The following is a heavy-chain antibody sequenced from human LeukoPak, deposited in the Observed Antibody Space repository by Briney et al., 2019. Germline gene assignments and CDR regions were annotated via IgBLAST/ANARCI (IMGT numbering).Heavy chain of an antibody. CDR2: INPNSGGT. CDR3: ARGVSSGWTTGTFDY. Sequence: ASVKVSCKASGYTFTGYYMHWVRQAPGQGLEWMGWINPNSGGTNYAQKFQGRVTMTRDTSISTAYMELSRLRSDDTAVYYCARGVSSGWTTGTFDYWGQGTLVTVSS. J-gene: IGHJ4*02. D-gene: IGHD6-19*01. CDR1: GYTFTGYY. V-gene: IGHV1-2*02.